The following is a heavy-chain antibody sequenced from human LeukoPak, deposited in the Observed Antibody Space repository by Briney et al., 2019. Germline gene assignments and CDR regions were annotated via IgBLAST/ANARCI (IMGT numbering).Heavy chain of an antibody. CDR2: ISAYNGNT. J-gene: IGHJ4*02. CDR3: AREVWFGEIRLDY. CDR1: GYTFTSYG. D-gene: IGHD3-10*01. V-gene: IGHV1-18*01. Sequence: EASVKVSCKASGYTFTSYGISWVRQAPGQGLEWMGWISAYNGNTNYAQKLQGRVTMTRDTSTSTVYMELSSLRSEDTAVYYCAREVWFGEIRLDYWGQGTLVTVSS.